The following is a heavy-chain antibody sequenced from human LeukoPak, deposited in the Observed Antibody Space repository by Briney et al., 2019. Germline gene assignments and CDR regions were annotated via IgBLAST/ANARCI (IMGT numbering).Heavy chain of an antibody. CDR2: INSDGSGT. Sequence: PGGSLRLSCAASGFTFSSYWMHWVRQVPGKGLVWISRINSDGSGTSYADSVKGRFTISRDNAKNTLYLQMNSLRAEDTAVYYCARADDGANSWVNYWGQGTLVTVSS. J-gene: IGHJ4*02. V-gene: IGHV3-74*01. CDR3: ARADDGANSWVNY. D-gene: IGHD4-23*01. CDR1: GFTFSSYW.